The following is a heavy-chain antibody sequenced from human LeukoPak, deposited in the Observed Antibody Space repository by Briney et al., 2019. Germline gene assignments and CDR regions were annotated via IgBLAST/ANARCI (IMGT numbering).Heavy chain of an antibody. V-gene: IGHV3-9*03. J-gene: IGHJ3*02. CDR2: ISWNSGSI. Sequence: GRSLRLSCAASGFTFDDYAMHWVRQAPGKGLEWVSGISWNSGSIGYADSVKGRFTISRDNAKNSLYLQMNSLRAEDMALYYCAKAMTTVVTGALDIWGQGTMVTVSS. CDR3: AKAMTTVVTGALDI. CDR1: GFTFDDYA. D-gene: IGHD4-23*01.